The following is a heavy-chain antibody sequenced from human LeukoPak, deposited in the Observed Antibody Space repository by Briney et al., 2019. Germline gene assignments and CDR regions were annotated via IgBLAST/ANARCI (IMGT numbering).Heavy chain of an antibody. Sequence: SETLSPTCTVSGGSISNYYWSWIRQPPGKGLEWIAYINYSGSTNYNPSLKSRVTISVDTSKNHFSLTLSSVTAADTAVYYCARFGGPHAFDIWGQGTMVTVSS. CDR3: ARFGGPHAFDI. CDR1: GGSISNYY. V-gene: IGHV4-59*01. J-gene: IGHJ3*02. D-gene: IGHD3-3*01. CDR2: INYSGST.